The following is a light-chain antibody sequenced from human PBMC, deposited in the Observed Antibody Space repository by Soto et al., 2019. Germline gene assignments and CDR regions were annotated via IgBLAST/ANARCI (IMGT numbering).Light chain of an antibody. V-gene: IGKV3-20*01. Sequence: IVLTQSRGTLSLSPGERATLSCRASQSVSSSYLAWYQQKPGQAPRLLIYGASSRATDIPDRFSGSGSGTDFTLTISRLEPEDFAVYYCQQYGSSPWTFGQGTKVDSK. CDR2: GAS. CDR1: QSVSSSY. CDR3: QQYGSSPWT. J-gene: IGKJ1*01.